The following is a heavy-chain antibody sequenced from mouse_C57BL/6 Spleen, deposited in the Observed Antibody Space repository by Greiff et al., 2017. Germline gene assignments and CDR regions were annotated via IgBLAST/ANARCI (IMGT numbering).Heavy chain of an antibody. V-gene: IGHV1-82*01. J-gene: IGHJ2*01. D-gene: IGHD1-1*01. CDR2: IYPGDGDT. CDR1: GYAFSSSW. CDR3: ERGGYGSSYCYYFDY. Sequence: QVQLQQSGPELVKPGASVKISCKASGYAFSSSWMNWVKQRPGKGLEWIGPIYPGDGDTNYNGKFKGKATLTADKYSSTAYMQLSSLTYEDSAVYFCERGGYGSSYCYYFDYWGQGTTLTVSS.